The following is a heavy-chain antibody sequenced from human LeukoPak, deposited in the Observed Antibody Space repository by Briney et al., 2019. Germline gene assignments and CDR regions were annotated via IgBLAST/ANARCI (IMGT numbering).Heavy chain of an antibody. CDR3: ARDPPAAYGLQASGHFDS. Sequence: SETLSPTCTVSGGSIGSVGHNWNWIRQHPGKGLEWIGYISYVGTTYYNQSLKSRVAMSMDTSKNQFSLTLRSVTAADTAVYFCARDPPAAYGLQASGHFDSWGQGSLVTVSS. J-gene: IGHJ4*02. CDR2: ISYVGTT. D-gene: IGHD2-2*01. V-gene: IGHV4-31*03. CDR1: GGSIGSVGHN.